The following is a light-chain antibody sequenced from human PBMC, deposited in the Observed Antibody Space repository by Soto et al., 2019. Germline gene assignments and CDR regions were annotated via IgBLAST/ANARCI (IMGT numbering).Light chain of an antibody. J-gene: IGKJ1*01. CDR2: ATS. V-gene: IGKV1-6*01. CDR3: LQDHDDSWT. Sequence: AIQMTQSPSSLSASLGDRVTITCRASQGIRGDLGWYQQKPGKAPKLLISATSTLQSGVPSRFSGRGSGTNFTLTISSLQPEDFATYYCLQDHDDSWTFGQGTMVDVK. CDR1: QGIRGD.